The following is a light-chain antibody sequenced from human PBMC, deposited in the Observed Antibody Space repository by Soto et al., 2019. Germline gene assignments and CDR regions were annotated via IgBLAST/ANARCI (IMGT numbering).Light chain of an antibody. V-gene: IGLV1-51*01. Sequence: QSVLTQPPSVSAAPGQKVTISCSGSSFNNENNYVSWYQQLPGTAPKVLIYDNDKRPSAIPDRFSGSRSGTSATVGITGLQTGDEADYYCGTWDYSLSAVVFGGGTKLTVL. J-gene: IGLJ2*01. CDR3: GTWDYSLSAVV. CDR1: SFNNENNY. CDR2: DND.